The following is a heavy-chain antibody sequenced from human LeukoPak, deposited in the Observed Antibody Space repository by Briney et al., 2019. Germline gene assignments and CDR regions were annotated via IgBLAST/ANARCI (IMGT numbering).Heavy chain of an antibody. D-gene: IGHD3-22*01. CDR3: ARAMRYYYDSSGYYYYDY. CDR2: ISSDGSNK. CDR1: GFIFSSYD. J-gene: IGHJ4*02. Sequence: PGGSLRLSCAVSGFIFSSYDMHWVRQAPGKGLEWVAVISSDGSNKYYADSVKGRFTISRDNSKNTLYLQMNSLRAEDTAVYYCARAMRYYYDSSGYYYYDYWGQGTLVTVSS. V-gene: IGHV3-30-3*01.